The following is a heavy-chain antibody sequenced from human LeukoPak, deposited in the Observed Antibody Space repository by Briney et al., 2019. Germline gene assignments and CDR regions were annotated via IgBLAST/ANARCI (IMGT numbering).Heavy chain of an antibody. D-gene: IGHD2-2*01. Sequence: AGGSPRLSCTASGFAFAEHGMSWVRQVPGKGLEWVSGINWSGGSTGYADPLRGRFTISRDNAKNSLYLQMDSLRAEDTALYYCARAPITSPFYFDYWGQGTLVTVSS. CDR1: GFAFAEHG. J-gene: IGHJ4*02. V-gene: IGHV3-20*04. CDR2: INWSGGST. CDR3: ARAPITSPFYFDY.